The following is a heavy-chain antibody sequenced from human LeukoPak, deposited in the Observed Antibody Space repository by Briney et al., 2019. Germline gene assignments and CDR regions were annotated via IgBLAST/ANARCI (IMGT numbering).Heavy chain of an antibody. V-gene: IGHV3-30*14. CDR3: ARVSVPGYRYFDL. D-gene: IGHD6-19*01. CDR1: GFTFSGYP. CDR2: ISYDGSNK. J-gene: IGHJ2*01. Sequence: GGSLRLSCAASGFTFSGYPIHWVRQAPGKGLEWVAVISYDGSNKYYADSVRGRFTVSRDNSNNTLYLQMNSLRAEDTAVYYCARVSVPGYRYFDLWGRGTLVTVSS.